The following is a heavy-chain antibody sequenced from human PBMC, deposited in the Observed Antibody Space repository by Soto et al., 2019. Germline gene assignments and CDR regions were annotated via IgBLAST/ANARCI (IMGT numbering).Heavy chain of an antibody. CDR3: VRSWGVYCSSTRCYSPWLDP. CDR1: GFTFSSHE. Sequence: RRLSCVASGFTFSSHEMNWVRQAPGKGLEWVSYISSSGSPIDYADSVRGRFTISRDNAKNSVILQMNSLRVEDTAVYYCVRSWGVYCSSTRCYSPWLDPWGQGTLVTVSS. J-gene: IGHJ5*02. V-gene: IGHV3-48*03. CDR2: ISSSGSPI. D-gene: IGHD2-2*02.